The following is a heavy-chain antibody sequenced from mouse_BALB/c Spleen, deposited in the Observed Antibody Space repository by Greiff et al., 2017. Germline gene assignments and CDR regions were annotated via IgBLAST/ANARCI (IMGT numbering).Heavy chain of an antibody. Sequence: EVQLQQSGAELVKPGASVKLSCTASGFNIKDTYMHWVKQRPEQGLEWIGRIDPANGNTKYDPKFQGKATITADTSSNTAYLQLSSLTSEDTAVYYCARGWLLQGDYFDYWGQGTTLTVSS. CDR3: ARGWLLQGDYFDY. J-gene: IGHJ2*01. CDR2: IDPANGNT. CDR1: GFNIKDTY. V-gene: IGHV14-3*02. D-gene: IGHD2-3*01.